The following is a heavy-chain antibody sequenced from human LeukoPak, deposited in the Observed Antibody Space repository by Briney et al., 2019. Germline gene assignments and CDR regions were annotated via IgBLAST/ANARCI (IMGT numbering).Heavy chain of an antibody. J-gene: IGHJ4*02. D-gene: IGHD6-13*01. V-gene: IGHV1-2*02. Sequence: ASVKVSCKASGYTFTGYYMHWVRQAPGQGLEWMGWINPNSGGTNYAQKFQGRVTMTRDTSISTAYMELSRLRSDDTAVYYCARVGLYSSSWRVIDYWGQGTLVTVSS. CDR1: GYTFTGYY. CDR2: INPNSGGT. CDR3: ARVGLYSSSWRVIDY.